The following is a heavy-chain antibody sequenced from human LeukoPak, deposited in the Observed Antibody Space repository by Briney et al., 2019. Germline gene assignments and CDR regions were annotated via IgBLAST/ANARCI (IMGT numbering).Heavy chain of an antibody. CDR2: IYSGGST. D-gene: IGHD5-12*01. CDR3: ASGVNIVATIVGY. J-gene: IGHJ4*02. V-gene: IGHV3-53*01. Sequence: TGGSLRLSCAASGFTVSSNYMSWVRQAPGKGLEWVSVIYSGGSTYYADSVKGRFTISRDNSKNTLYLQMNSLRAEDTAVYYCASGVNIVATIVGYWGQGTLVTVSS. CDR1: GFTVSSNY.